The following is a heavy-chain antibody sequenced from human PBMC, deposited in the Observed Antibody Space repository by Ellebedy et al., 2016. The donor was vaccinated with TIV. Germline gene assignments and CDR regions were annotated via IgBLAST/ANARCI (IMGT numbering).Heavy chain of an antibody. V-gene: IGHV3-48*03. Sequence: PGGSLRLSCAASGFTFTTYEMSWVRQAPGKGLEWISYISSRGRTIQYADSVKGRFTISRDNTRNSLYLQMNSLRADDTAVYYCTKDGSGTMNFWGQGTLVTVSS. J-gene: IGHJ4*02. CDR1: GFTFTTYE. D-gene: IGHD1-1*01. CDR3: TKDGSGTMNF. CDR2: ISSRGRTI.